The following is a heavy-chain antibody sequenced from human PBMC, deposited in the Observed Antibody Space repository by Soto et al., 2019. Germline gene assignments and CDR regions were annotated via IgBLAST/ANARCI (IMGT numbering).Heavy chain of an antibody. CDR2: IYYSGST. D-gene: IGHD1-26*01. CDR1: GGSISSYS. J-gene: IGHJ5*02. CDR3: AGGKWERRRLIWRDP. V-gene: IGHV4-59*01. Sequence: PSETLSLTCTVSGGSISSYSWSWIRQPPGKGLEWIGYIYYSGSTNYHTSLKSRVSISVDTSKNQFSLQLSSVTAADTAAYYCAGGKWERRRLIWRDPWGQGTLGTVSA.